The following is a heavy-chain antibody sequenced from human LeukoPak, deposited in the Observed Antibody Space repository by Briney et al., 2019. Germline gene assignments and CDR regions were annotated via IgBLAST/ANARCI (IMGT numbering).Heavy chain of an antibody. CDR2: IYYTGTT. CDR3: ARGYDIDV. Sequence: SETLSLTCTVSGGSLNNYYWSWIRQPPGKALEWIGYIYYTGTTKYNPSLKSRATISLGTSKNQFSLKLTSVTAADTALFFCARGYDIDVWGQGTTVTVS. V-gene: IGHV4-59*01. CDR1: GGSLNNYY. J-gene: IGHJ6*02.